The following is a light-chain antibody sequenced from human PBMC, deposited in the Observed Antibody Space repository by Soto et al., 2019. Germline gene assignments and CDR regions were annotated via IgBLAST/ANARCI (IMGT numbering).Light chain of an antibody. CDR3: SSYKTSSNYV. CDR2: EVS. CDR1: SNDVGGYNY. Sequence: QSVLTQPASVSGSPGQSITISCTGTSNDVGGYNYVSWYQQHLGRAPKLMIYEVSNRPSGISNRFSGSKSGNAASLTISGLQAEDEADYYCSSYKTSSNYVFGTGTKVTVL. V-gene: IGLV2-14*01. J-gene: IGLJ1*01.